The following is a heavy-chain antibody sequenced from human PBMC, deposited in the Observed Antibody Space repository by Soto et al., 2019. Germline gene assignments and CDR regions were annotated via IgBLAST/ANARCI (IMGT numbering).Heavy chain of an antibody. D-gene: IGHD2-2*02. Sequence: PGGSRRLSCSASGFTFSSYAMHWVRQGPGKGLEYVSAISNNAGSTYYADSVNGRFAVFRDNSKNTLDLQLSSLRVEDTAFYYCVKALSARYNSAKAFDVWGQGTMVT. CDR3: VKALSARYNSAKAFDV. J-gene: IGHJ3*01. V-gene: IGHV3-64D*06. CDR1: GFTFSSYA. CDR2: ISNNAGST.